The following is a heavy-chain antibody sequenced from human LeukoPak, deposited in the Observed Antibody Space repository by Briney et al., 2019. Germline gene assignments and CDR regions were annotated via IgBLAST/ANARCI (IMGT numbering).Heavy chain of an antibody. CDR3: ARGPGIAVAGALDYYYMDV. J-gene: IGHJ6*03. D-gene: IGHD6-19*01. CDR2: IYHSGST. V-gene: IGHV4-38-2*02. Sequence: SETLSLTCTVSGGSISSGYYWGWIRQPPGKGLEWIGSIYHSGSTYYNPSLKSRVTISVDTSKNQFSLKLSSVTAADTAVYYCARGPGIAVAGALDYYYMDVWGKGTTVTVSS. CDR1: GGSISSGYY.